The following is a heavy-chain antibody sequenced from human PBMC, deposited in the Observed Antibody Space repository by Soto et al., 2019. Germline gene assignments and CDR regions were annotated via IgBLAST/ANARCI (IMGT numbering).Heavy chain of an antibody. CDR3: ARYCGGGSCYLGAFDI. V-gene: IGHV4-4*02. D-gene: IGHD2-15*01. CDR1: GVSINSANW. Sequence: QMQLQESGPGLVKPSGTLSLTCTVSGVSINSANWWTWVRQSPGKGLEWIGEIYHSGSTNFNPSLQSRVTISVPYSKHQFYLELTSVTAADTAVYYCARYCGGGSCYLGAFDIWGQGTMVTVSS. CDR2: IYHSGST. J-gene: IGHJ3*02.